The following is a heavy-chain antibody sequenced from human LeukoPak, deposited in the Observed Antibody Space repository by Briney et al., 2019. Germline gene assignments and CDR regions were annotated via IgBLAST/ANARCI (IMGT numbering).Heavy chain of an antibody. J-gene: IGHJ4*02. D-gene: IGHD6-13*01. CDR3: ARPGIAADGFDY. CDR1: GGTFSCYA. V-gene: IGHV1-69*04. CDR2: IIPILGIT. Sequence: SVKLSCKASGGTFSCYAISWVRQAPGQGLECMGRIIPILGITNYAQKFQGRVTITADKSTSTAYMQLSCQRSEDTAVYYCARPGIAADGFDYWGQGTLVTVSS.